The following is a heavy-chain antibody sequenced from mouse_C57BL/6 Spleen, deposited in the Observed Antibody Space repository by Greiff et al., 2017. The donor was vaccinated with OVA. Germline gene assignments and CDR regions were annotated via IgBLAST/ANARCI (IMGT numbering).Heavy chain of an antibody. J-gene: IGHJ4*01. CDR1: GFSLTSYG. D-gene: IGHD2-12*01. CDR2: IWSGGST. Sequence: VMLVESGPGLVQPSQSLSITCTVSGFSLTSYGVHWVRQSPGKGLEWLGVIWSGGSTDYNAAFISRLSISKDNSKSQVFFKMNSLQADDTAIYYCARGWRYDSDYYAMDYWGQGTSVTVSS. CDR3: ARGWRYDSDYYAMDY. V-gene: IGHV2-2*01.